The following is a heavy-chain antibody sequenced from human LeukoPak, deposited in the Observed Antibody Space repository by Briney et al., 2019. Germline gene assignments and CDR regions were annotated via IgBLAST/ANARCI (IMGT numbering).Heavy chain of an antibody. D-gene: IGHD6-13*01. CDR1: GFTFINAW. V-gene: IGHV3-21*01. J-gene: IGHJ4*02. Sequence: GGSLRLSCAASGFTFINAWMNWVRQAPGKGLEWVSSISSSSSSYIYYADSVKGRFTISRDNAKNSLYLQMNSLRAEDTAVYYCARFIAAPYYFDYWGRGTLVTVSS. CDR3: ARFIAAPYYFDY. CDR2: ISSSSSSYI.